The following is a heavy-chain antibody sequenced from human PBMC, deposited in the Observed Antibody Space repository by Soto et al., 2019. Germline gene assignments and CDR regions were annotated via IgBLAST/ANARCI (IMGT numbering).Heavy chain of an antibody. CDR3: ARLGSSSPDYYGMDV. V-gene: IGHV5-51*03. CDR2: IYPGDPDT. J-gene: IGHJ6*02. Sequence: GESLKISCKGSGYSFTSYWIGWVRQMPGKGLEWMGIIYPGDPDTRYSPSFQGQVTISADKSISTAYLQWSSLKASDTAMYYCARLGSSSPDYYGMDVWGQGTTVTVSS. CDR1: GYSFTSYW. D-gene: IGHD6-6*01.